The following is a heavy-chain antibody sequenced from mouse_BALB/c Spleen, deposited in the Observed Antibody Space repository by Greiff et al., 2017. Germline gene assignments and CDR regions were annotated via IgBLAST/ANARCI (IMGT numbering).Heavy chain of an antibody. V-gene: IGHV7-3*02. D-gene: IGHD2-1*01. J-gene: IGHJ3*01. CDR1: GFTFTDYY. CDR3: ARDTVYGNYVSFAY. Sequence: EVQGVESGGGLVQPGGSLRLSCATSGFTFTDYYMSWVRQPPGKALEWLGFIRNKANGYTTEYSASVKGRFTISRDNSQSILYLQMNTLRAEDSATYYCARDTVYGNYVSFAYWGQGTLVTVSA. CDR2: IRNKANGYTT.